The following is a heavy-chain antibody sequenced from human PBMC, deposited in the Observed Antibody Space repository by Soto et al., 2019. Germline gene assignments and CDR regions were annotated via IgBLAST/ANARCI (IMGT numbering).Heavy chain of an antibody. Sequence: SVKVSCKASGGTFSSYAISWVRQAPGQGLEWMGGIIPIFETPSYAQKFQGRVTITADESTSTAFMELTSLRSEDTGVYYCALPPRAGYQYGMDVWGQGTTVTVSS. J-gene: IGHJ6*02. V-gene: IGHV1-69*13. CDR1: GGTFSSYA. CDR3: ALPPRAGYQYGMDV. CDR2: IIPIFETP.